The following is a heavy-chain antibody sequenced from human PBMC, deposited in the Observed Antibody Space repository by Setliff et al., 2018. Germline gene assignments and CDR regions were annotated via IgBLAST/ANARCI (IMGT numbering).Heavy chain of an antibody. Sequence: SETLSLTCTVSGESIRSNNWWNWVRQPPGKGLEFIGYVYYSGTANYSPSLRSRLTISVDTSKNQFSLKLRSVTAADTAVYYCARGGTFRYFDFWGQGAPVTAPQ. J-gene: IGHJ4*02. CDR1: GESIRSNN. D-gene: IGHD5-12*01. V-gene: IGHV4-59*01. CDR2: VYYSGTA. CDR3: ARGGTFRYFDF.